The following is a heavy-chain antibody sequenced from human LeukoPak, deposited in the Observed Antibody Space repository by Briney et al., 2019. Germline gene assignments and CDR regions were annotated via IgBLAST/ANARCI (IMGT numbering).Heavy chain of an antibody. CDR1: GGSISSGRYY. CDR3: ARTVSTGTLDY. D-gene: IGHD1-7*01. Sequence: SETLSLTCTVSGGSISSGRYYWTWIRQPAGKGLEWIGRIYTSGSTNYNPSLKSRVTISVDTSKNQFSLKLSSVTAADTAVYYCARTVSTGTLDYWGQGTLVTVSS. CDR2: IYTSGST. J-gene: IGHJ4*02. V-gene: IGHV4-61*02.